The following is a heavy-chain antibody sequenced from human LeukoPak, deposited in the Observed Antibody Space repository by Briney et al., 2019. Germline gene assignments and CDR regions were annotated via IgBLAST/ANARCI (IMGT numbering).Heavy chain of an antibody. D-gene: IGHD4-17*01. CDR3: ARDDRDYGDFPIYY. CDR1: GYTFTSYG. J-gene: IGHJ4*02. CDR2: ISAYNGNT. Sequence: GASVKVSCKASGYTFTSYGISWVRQAPGQGLEWTGWISAYNGNTSYAQKLQGRVTMTTDTSTSTAYMELRSLRSDDTAVYYCARDDRDYGDFPIYYWGQGTLVTVSS. V-gene: IGHV1-18*01.